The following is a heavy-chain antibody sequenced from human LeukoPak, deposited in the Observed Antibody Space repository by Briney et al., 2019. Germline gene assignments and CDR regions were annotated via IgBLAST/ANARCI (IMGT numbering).Heavy chain of an antibody. CDR3: ARVNINNWHSCDY. CDR2: IYHSGSP. J-gene: IGHJ4*02. CDR1: GGSISSNNW. Sequence: SETLSLTCAVSGGSISSNNWWGWVRQPPGKGLEWIGEIYHSGSPNYNPSLKSRVTISVDKSRNHFFLNLSSVTAADTAVYYCARVNINNWHSCDYWGQGTLVTVSS. V-gene: IGHV4-4*02. D-gene: IGHD1-1*01.